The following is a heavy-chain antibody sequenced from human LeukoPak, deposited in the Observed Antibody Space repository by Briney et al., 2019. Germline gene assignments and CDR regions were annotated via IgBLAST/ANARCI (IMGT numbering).Heavy chain of an antibody. CDR2: ISSSGSTI. J-gene: IGHJ4*02. D-gene: IGHD3-10*01. Sequence: GGSLRLSCAASGFTFSDYYMSWIRQAPGKGPEWVSYISSSGSTIYYADSVKGRFTISRDNAKNSLYLQMNSLRAEDTAVYYCASIYGSGSYSIDYWGQGTLVTVSS. CDR1: GFTFSDYY. CDR3: ASIYGSGSYSIDY. V-gene: IGHV3-11*01.